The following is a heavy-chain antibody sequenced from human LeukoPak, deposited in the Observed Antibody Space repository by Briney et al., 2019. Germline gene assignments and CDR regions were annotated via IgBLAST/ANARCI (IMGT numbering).Heavy chain of an antibody. CDR1: GGSISSYY. D-gene: IGHD3-22*01. CDR3: ARQSISGSSLSYFDY. V-gene: IGHV4-59*01. CDR2: IYYSGST. Sequence: SETLSLTCTVSGGSISSYYWSWIRQPPGKGLEWNGYIYYSGSTNYNPSLKSRVTISVDTSKNQCSLKLSSVTAADTAVYYCARQSISGSSLSYFDYWGQGTLVNVSS. J-gene: IGHJ4*02.